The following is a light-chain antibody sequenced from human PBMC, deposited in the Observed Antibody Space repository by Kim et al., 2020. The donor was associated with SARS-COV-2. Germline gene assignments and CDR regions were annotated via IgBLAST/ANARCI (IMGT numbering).Light chain of an antibody. J-gene: IGKJ1*01. CDR2: GAS. CDR1: QSVSSN. V-gene: IGKV3-15*01. CDR3: QQYNNWPGT. Sequence: EIVLTQSPGTLSLSPGERATLSCRASQSVSSNLAWYQQKPGQAPRLLINGASTRATGIPARFSGSGSGTDFTLTISSLQSEDFAVYYCQQYNNWPGTFGQGTKVDIK.